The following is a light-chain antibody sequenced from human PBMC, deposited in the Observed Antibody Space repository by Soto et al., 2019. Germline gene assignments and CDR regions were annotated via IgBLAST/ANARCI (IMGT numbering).Light chain of an antibody. J-gene: IGKJ1*01. CDR2: GAS. V-gene: IGKV3-20*01. CDR3: KNYGSTHRT. Sequence: EIVLTQSPGALSLSPGERATLSCGASQSVSSSYLSWYQQKPGQAPRLLIYGASTRATGIPDRFSGSGSGKDFTLSISGLEPEDVAVNYCKNYGSTHRTLGQGSKVDIK. CDR1: QSVSSSY.